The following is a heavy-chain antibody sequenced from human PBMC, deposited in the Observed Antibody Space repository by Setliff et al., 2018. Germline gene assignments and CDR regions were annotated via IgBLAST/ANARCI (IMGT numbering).Heavy chain of an antibody. CDR1: DDSFTSSRYY. V-gene: IGHV4-39*01. CDR2: ISYSGTP. D-gene: IGHD3-3*01. Sequence: PSETLSLTCTVSDDSFTSSRYYWGWIRQAPGSGLEWIGSISYSGTPYYNASVESRVTISIDTSRNQFSLELRSVTAADTAIYYCARHFRSSKVQFLEYLTDYYFDSWGQGTLVTVSS. CDR3: ARHFRSSKVQFLEYLTDYYFDS. J-gene: IGHJ4*02.